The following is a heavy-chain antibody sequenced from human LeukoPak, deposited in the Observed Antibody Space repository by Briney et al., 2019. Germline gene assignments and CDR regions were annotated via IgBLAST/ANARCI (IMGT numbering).Heavy chain of an antibody. Sequence: GGSLRLSCAASGFTFDDYTMHWVRQAPGKGLEWVSLISWDGGSTYYADSVKGRFTISRDNSKNSLYLQMNSLRTEDTALYYCAKDTRGSVVTAGYFDYRGQGTLVTVSS. CDR2: ISWDGGST. V-gene: IGHV3-43*01. CDR3: AKDTRGSVVTAGYFDY. D-gene: IGHD2-21*02. CDR1: GFTFDDYT. J-gene: IGHJ4*02.